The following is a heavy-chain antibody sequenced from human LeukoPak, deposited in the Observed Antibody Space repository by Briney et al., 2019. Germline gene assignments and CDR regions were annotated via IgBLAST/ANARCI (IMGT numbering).Heavy chain of an antibody. CDR2: IIPIFGTA. CDR3: ARGQRWLQLPRYYYYMDV. J-gene: IGHJ6*03. V-gene: IGHV1-69*05. D-gene: IGHD5-24*01. CDR1: GGTFSSYA. Sequence: SVKVSCKASGGTFSSYAISWVRPAPGQGLEWMGRIIPIFGTANYAQKFQGRVTITTDESTSTAYMELSSLRSEDTAVYYCARGQRWLQLPRYYYYMDVWGKGTTVTVSS.